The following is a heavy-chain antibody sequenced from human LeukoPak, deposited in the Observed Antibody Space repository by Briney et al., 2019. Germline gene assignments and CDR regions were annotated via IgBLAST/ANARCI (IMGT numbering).Heavy chain of an antibody. Sequence: PGGSLRLSCAASGFTFSSYNMGWVRQAPGKGLEWVSSISSSGSKTHYADSVKGRFTISRDNAKNSLYLQLNSLRAEDTAVYYCATVREPYYFDSWGQGTLVTVSS. V-gene: IGHV3-21*01. CDR3: ATVREPYYFDS. D-gene: IGHD5-24*01. CDR2: ISSSGSKT. CDR1: GFTFSSYN. J-gene: IGHJ4*02.